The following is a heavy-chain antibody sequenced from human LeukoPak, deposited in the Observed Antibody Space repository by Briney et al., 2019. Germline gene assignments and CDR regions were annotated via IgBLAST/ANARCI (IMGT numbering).Heavy chain of an antibody. V-gene: IGHV4-34*01. CDR2: INHSGST. D-gene: IGHD3-10*01. CDR3: AGEHYYGSGSYYNVLDY. Sequence: PSETLSLTCAVYGGSFSGYYWSWIRQPPGKGLEWIGEINHSGSTNYNPSLKSRVTISVDTSKNQFSLKLSSVTAADTAVYYCAGEHYYGSGSYYNVLDYWGQGTLVTVSS. CDR1: GGSFSGYY. J-gene: IGHJ4*02.